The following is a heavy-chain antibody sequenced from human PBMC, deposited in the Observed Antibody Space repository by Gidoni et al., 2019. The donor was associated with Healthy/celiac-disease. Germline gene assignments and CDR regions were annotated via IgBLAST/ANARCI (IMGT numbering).Heavy chain of an antibody. CDR1: GGSLSSGSYY. V-gene: IGHV4-61*02. J-gene: IGHJ3*02. Sequence: QVQLQESGPGLVKPSQTLSLTCTVSGGSLSSGSYYWSWIRQPAGKGLEWIGRIYTSGSTNYNPSLKSRVTISVDTSKNQFSLKLSSVTAADTAVYYCAASIVLMVYAPGAFDIWGQGTMVTVSS. D-gene: IGHD2-8*01. CDR3: AASIVLMVYAPGAFDI. CDR2: IYTSGST.